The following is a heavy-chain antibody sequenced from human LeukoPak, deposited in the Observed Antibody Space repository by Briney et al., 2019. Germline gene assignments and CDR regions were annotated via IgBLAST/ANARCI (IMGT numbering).Heavy chain of an antibody. D-gene: IGHD3-10*01. CDR2: SSAYNGNT. CDR3: ARDRSSFGELLLNDY. Sequence: ASVKVSCKASGYTFTSYGISWVRQAPGQGLEWMGWSSAYNGNTNYAQKLQGRVTMTTDTSTSTAYMELRSLRSDDTAVYYCARDRSSFGELLLNDYWGQGTLVTVSS. V-gene: IGHV1-18*01. J-gene: IGHJ4*02. CDR1: GYTFTSYG.